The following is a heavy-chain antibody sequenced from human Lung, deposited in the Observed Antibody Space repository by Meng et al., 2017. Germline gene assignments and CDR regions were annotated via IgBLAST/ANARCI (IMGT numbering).Heavy chain of an antibody. V-gene: IGHV4-34*01. CDR1: GGSFSDYY. CDR2: INHSGST. J-gene: IGHJ4*02. D-gene: IGHD4-11*01. Sequence: QGPLQRLGAGLLKPSEPLTLTCVVSGGSFSDYYWSWIRQPPGKGLEWIGEINHSGSTNYNPSLESRATISVDTSQNNLSLKLSSVTAADSAVYYCARGPTTMAHDFDYWGQGALVTVSS. CDR3: ARGPTTMAHDFDY.